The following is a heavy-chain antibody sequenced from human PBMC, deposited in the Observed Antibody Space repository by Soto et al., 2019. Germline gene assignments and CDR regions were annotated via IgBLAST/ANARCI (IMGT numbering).Heavy chain of an antibody. Sequence: LRLSCAASGFTFSSSAMSWVRQAPGKGLEWVSAISGSGGSTCYADSVKGRFTISRDNSKNTLYLQMNSLRAEDTAVYYCAKVDYYDSSGYFSFDYWGQGTLVTVSS. CDR3: AKVDYYDSSGYFSFDY. CDR2: ISGSGGST. CDR1: GFTFSSSA. J-gene: IGHJ4*02. D-gene: IGHD3-22*01. V-gene: IGHV3-23*01.